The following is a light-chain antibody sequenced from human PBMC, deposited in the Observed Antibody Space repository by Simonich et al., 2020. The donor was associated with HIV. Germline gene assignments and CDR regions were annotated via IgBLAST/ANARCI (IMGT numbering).Light chain of an antibody. CDR1: SSDVGGYNY. CDR3: CSYAGSTTWV. J-gene: IGLJ3*02. Sequence: QSALTQPASVSGSPGQSNTISCTGTSSDVGGYNYVSWYQQHPGKAPKLMIYDVSQRSPGVSNRFSCSKSGNTASLTSSGLQAEDEADYYCCSYAGSTTWVFGGGTKLTVL. V-gene: IGLV2-23*02. CDR2: DVS.